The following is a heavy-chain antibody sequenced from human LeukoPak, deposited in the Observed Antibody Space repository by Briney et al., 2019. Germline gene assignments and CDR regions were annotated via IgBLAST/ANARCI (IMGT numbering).Heavy chain of an antibody. CDR1: GGTFSSYA. J-gene: IGHJ6*03. D-gene: IGHD3-9*01. CDR2: IIPIFGTA. V-gene: IGHV1-69*05. Sequence: SVKVSCKASGGTFSSYAISWVRRAPGQGLEWMGGIIPIFGTANYAQKFQGRVTITTDESTSTAYMELSSLRSEDTAVYYCARASFDWQTYYYYYMDVWGKGTTVTVSS. CDR3: ARASFDWQTYYYYYMDV.